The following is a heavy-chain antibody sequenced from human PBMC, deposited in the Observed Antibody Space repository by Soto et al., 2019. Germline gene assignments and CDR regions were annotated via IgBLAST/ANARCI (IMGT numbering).Heavy chain of an antibody. CDR3: ARVGGAPLGAFDI. CDR1: GGSISSSSYY. CDR2: IYYSGSI. V-gene: IGHV4-39*07. D-gene: IGHD2-15*01. Sequence: PSETLSLTCTVSGGSISSSSYYWGWIRQPPGKGLEWIGYIYYSGSINYNPSLKSRVTISVDTSKNQFSLKLTSVTSADTAVYYCARVGGAPLGAFDIWGQGTAVTVSS. J-gene: IGHJ3*02.